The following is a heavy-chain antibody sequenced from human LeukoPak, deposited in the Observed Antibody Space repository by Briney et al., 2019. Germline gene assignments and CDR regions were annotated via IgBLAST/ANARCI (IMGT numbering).Heavy chain of an antibody. CDR1: GYTFTDYY. CDR2: INPNSGGT. V-gene: IGHV1-2*02. J-gene: IGHJ5*02. CDR3: ARVIAVAGIVAPFDP. Sequence: GASVKVSCKASGYTFTDYYIHWVRQAPGQGLEWMGWINPNSGGTNSAQKFQGRVTMTRDTSISTAYMELSRLRSDGTAVYYCARVIAVAGIVAPFDPWGQGTLVTVSS. D-gene: IGHD6-19*01.